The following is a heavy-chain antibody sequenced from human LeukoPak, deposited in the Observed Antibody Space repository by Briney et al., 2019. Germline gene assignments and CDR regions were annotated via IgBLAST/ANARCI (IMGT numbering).Heavy chain of an antibody. V-gene: IGHV5-51*01. CDR2: IYPGDSET. CDR1: GSSFTHYY. J-gene: IGHJ5*02. CDR3: ARLAGTTDGNWFDP. Sequence: RGASLKISCKGSGSSFTHYYIAWVRQMPGKGLEWMGIIYPGDSETRYSPSFQGQVTISADKSISTAYLRWSSLKASDTAIYYCARLAGTTDGNWFDPWGQGTLVTVSS. D-gene: IGHD1-7*01.